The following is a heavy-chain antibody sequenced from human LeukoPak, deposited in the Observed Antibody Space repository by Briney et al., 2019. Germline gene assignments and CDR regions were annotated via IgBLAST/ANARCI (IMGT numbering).Heavy chain of an antibody. D-gene: IGHD2-2*01. J-gene: IGHJ6*02. CDR3: ARVKVVPAAMGLQNYYYYYGMDV. Sequence: SETLSLTCTVSGGSVSSGSYYWGWIRQPPGKGLEWIGSIYYSGSTYYNPSLKSRVTISVDTSKNQFSLKLSSVTAADTAVYYCARVKVVPAAMGLQNYYYYYGMDVWGQGTTVTVSS. CDR2: IYYSGST. V-gene: IGHV4-39*01. CDR1: GGSVSSGSYY.